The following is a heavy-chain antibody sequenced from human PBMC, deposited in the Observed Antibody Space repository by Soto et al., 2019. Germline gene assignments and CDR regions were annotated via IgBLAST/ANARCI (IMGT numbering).Heavy chain of an antibody. CDR3: ARGPEGFSDFGGGYYSSYHFGMDV. J-gene: IGHJ6*02. CDR2: IYYSGST. V-gene: IGHV4-59*01. CDR1: GGSISSYY. Sequence: SETLSLTCTVSGGSISSYYWSWIRQPPGKGLEWLGYIYYSGSTNYNPSLKSRVTISVATSKNHFSLKLSPVTAADTAVDYCARGPEGFSDFGGGYYSSYHFGMDVWGQGTTVTVSS. D-gene: IGHD3-3*01.